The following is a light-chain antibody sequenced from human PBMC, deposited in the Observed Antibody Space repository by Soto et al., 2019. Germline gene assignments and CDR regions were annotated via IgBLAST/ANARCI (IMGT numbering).Light chain of an antibody. CDR3: CSYAGFSSVV. V-gene: IGLV2-23*02. Sequence: QSALTQPASVSGSPGQSITISCTGTSSDVENYNLVSWYQQHPGEVPKLMIYEVSKRPSGVSSRFSGSKSGNTASLTISGLQAEDEADYYCCSYAGFSSVVFGGGTQLTVL. CDR2: EVS. J-gene: IGLJ7*01. CDR1: SSDVENYNL.